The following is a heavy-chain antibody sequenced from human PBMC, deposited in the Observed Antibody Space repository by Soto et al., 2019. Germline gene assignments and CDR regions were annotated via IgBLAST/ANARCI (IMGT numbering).Heavy chain of an antibody. D-gene: IGHD5-18*01. Sequence: TVGSLRLSCAASGFTFSSYSMNWVRLAPGKGLEWVSNIGSSSSSIYYADSVKGRFTISRDNAKNSLYLQMNSLRDEDTAVYYCARDQTLEDTAMVLVYYYYGLDVWGQGTTVTVSS. CDR2: IGSSSSSI. J-gene: IGHJ6*02. CDR1: GFTFSSYS. CDR3: ARDQTLEDTAMVLVYYYYGLDV. V-gene: IGHV3-48*02.